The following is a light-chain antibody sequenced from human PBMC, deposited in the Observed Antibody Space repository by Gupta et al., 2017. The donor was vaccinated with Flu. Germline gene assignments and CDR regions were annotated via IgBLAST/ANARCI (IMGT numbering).Light chain of an antibody. CDR3: QQSYSTLPYT. V-gene: IGKV1-39*01. Sequence: DIQMSQSPSSRSASVGDRVTIPCRAIQSISSYLNWYQQKPGKAPKLLTYAASSLHSGVPSRFSGSGSGTDFTLTISSLQPEDFATYYCQQSYSTLPYTFGQGTKLEIK. J-gene: IGKJ2*01. CDR1: QSISSY. CDR2: AAS.